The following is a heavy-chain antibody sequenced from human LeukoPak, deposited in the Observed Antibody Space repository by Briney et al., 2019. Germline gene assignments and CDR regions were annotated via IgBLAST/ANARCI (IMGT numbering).Heavy chain of an antibody. V-gene: IGHV3-23*01. CDR3: AKDVVTAHPWNFEY. Sequence: GGSLRLTCAASGFTFISYAMCWVRQAPGKGLEWVSAISGSGCNTYYVDSVKGRFTISRDNSKNTLNLQMNSLRAEDTAVYYCAKDVVTAHPWNFEYWSLGHVTIVS. D-gene: IGHD2-21*02. J-gene: IGHJ4*02. CDR2: ISGSGCNT. CDR1: GFTFISYA.